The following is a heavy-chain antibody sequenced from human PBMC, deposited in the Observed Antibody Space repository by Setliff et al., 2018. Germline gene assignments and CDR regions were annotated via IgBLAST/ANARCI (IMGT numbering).Heavy chain of an antibody. J-gene: IGHJ4*01. V-gene: IGHV1-69*05. D-gene: IGHD6-19*01. CDR3: ASALIRRVAVAGKSQFDY. CDR2: IIPILGTT. Sequence: GASVKVSCKASGGFSTHAISWVRQVPGQGLEWMGGIIPILGTTDYAQNFQGRVTITTDESTSSAYLEMSNLRSEDTAVYYCASALIRRVAVAGKSQFDYWGQGTQVTVSS. CDR1: GGFSTHA.